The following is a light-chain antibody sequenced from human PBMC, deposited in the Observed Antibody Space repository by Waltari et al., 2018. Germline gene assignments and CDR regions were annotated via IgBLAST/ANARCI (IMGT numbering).Light chain of an antibody. V-gene: IGKV1-NL1*01. CDR2: AAS. CDR3: QQYYSTPY. J-gene: IGKJ2*01. CDR1: QGISNS. Sequence: DIQMTQSPSSLSASVGDRVTITCRASQGISNSLAWYQQKPGKAPKLLLYAASRLESGVPSRFSGSGSGTEYTLTISSLHPEYFATYYCQQYYSTPYFGQGTKLEIK.